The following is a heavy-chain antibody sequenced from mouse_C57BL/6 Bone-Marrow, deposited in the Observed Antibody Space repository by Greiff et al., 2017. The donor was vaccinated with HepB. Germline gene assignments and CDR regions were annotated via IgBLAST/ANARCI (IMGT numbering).Heavy chain of an antibody. V-gene: IGHV1-64*01. CDR3: ARRYLYAMDY. CDR1: GYTFTSYW. Sequence: VQLQQSGAELVKPGASVKLSCKASGYTFTSYWMHWVKQRPGQGLEWIGMIHPNSGSTNYNEKFKSKATLTVDKSSSTAYMQLSSLTSEDSAVYYCARRYLYAMDYWGQGTSVTVSS. CDR2: IHPNSGST. J-gene: IGHJ4*01.